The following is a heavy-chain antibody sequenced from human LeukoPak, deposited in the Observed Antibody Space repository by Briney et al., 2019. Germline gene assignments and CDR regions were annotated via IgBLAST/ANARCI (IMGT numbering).Heavy chain of an antibody. V-gene: IGHV1-69*06. Sequence: SVKVSCKASGGTFSSYAISCVRQAPGQGLEWMGGIIPIFGTANYAQKFQGRVTITADKSTSTAYMELSSLRSEDTAVYYCARTKELSVKYYFDYWGQGTLVTVSS. CDR3: ARTKELSVKYYFDY. CDR1: GGTFSSYA. D-gene: IGHD1-7*01. CDR2: IIPIFGTA. J-gene: IGHJ4*02.